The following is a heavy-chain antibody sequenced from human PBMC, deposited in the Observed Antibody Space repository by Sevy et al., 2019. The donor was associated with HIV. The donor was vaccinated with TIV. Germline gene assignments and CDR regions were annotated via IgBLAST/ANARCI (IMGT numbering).Heavy chain of an antibody. CDR3: ARDLAYCGGDCYSKAFDI. J-gene: IGHJ3*02. V-gene: IGHV1-18*01. CDR2: ISAYNGNT. CDR1: GYTFTSYG. Sequence: ASVKVSCKASGYTFTSYGISWVRQAPGQGLEWMGWISAYNGNTNYAQKLQGRVTMTTDTSTSTAYMELRSLRSDDTAVYYFARDLAYCGGDCYSKAFDIWGQGTMVTVSS. D-gene: IGHD2-21*02.